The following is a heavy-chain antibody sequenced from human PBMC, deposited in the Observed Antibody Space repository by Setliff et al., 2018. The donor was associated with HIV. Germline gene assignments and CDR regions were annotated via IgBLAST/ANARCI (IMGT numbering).Heavy chain of an antibody. V-gene: IGHV4-39*07. Sequence: SETLSLTCTVSGGSISSTSYYWGWIRQPPGKGLEWIGSVYYSGSTYYNPSLKSRVTISIDTSKNQFSLKLSSVTAADTAVYYCARGNYYNMWADPFDYWGQGTLVTVSS. CDR2: VYYSGST. CDR1: GGSISSTSYY. D-gene: IGHD3-10*01. CDR3: ARGNYYNMWADPFDY. J-gene: IGHJ4*02.